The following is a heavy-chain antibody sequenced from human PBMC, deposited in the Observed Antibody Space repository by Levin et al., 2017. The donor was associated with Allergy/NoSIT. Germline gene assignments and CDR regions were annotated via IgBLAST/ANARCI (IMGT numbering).Heavy chain of an antibody. V-gene: IGHV3-21*01. CDR1: GFTFSGYS. Sequence: SCAASGFTFSGYSMNWVRQAPGKGLEWVSSISTTSSYIYYAGSVKGRFTISRDNAKNSLYLQMNSLRAEDTAVYYCAREGDCTTTRCYTAAFDIWGQGAMVTVSS. CDR2: ISTTSSYI. D-gene: IGHD2-2*02. J-gene: IGHJ3*02. CDR3: AREGDCTTTRCYTAAFDI.